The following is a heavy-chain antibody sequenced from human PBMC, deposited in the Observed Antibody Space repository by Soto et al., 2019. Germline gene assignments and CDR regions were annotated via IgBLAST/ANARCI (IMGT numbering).Heavy chain of an antibody. J-gene: IGHJ4*02. Sequence: PSETLSLTCTVSGGSISSGGYYWSWIRQHPGKGLEWIGYIYYSGSTYYNPSLKSRVTISVDTSKNQFSLKLSSVTAADAAVYYCARVYNWNYSLWGQGTLVTVSS. D-gene: IGHD1-1*01. CDR2: IYYSGST. CDR3: ARVYNWNYSL. V-gene: IGHV4-31*03. CDR1: GGSISSGGYY.